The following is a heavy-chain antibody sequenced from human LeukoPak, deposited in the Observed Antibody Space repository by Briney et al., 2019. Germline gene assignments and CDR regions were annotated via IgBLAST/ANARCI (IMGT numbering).Heavy chain of an antibody. J-gene: IGHJ4*02. CDR1: GGSTSSFY. Sequence: SETLSLTSNVSGGSTSSFYGNWRRQPPGKRLKWMGDIGYSGSTKYNPSLRSRVLISVDTSKNQISLDLRSVTAADTAVYYCARVWDGGRSGYDPDRGRLDYWGQGILVTVSS. V-gene: IGHV4-59*01. D-gene: IGHD5-12*01. CDR3: ARVWDGGRSGYDPDRGRLDY. CDR2: IGYSGST.